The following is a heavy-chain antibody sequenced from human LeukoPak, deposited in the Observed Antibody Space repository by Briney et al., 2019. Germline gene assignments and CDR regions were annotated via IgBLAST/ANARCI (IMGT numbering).Heavy chain of an antibody. CDR3: ARHEGVTGGNFDY. Sequence: SETLSLTCTVSGGSISSYYWSWIRQPPGKGLEWIGYIYYSGSTNYNPSHKSRVTISVDTSKNQFSLKLSSVTAADTAVYYCARHEGVTGGNFDYWGQGTLVTVSS. CDR2: IYYSGST. CDR1: GGSISSYY. J-gene: IGHJ4*02. D-gene: IGHD7-27*01. V-gene: IGHV4-59*08.